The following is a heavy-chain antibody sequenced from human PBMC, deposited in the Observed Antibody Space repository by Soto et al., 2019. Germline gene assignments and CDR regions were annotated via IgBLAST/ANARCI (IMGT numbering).Heavy chain of an antibody. J-gene: IGHJ3*02. V-gene: IGHV3-7*01. Sequence: WGSLRLSCSASGFTFISYWIISFRNSPCKGLEWVANIKQDGSEKYYVDSVKGRFTISRDNAKNSLYLQMNSLRAEDTAVYYCARVAQRQWLALDAFDIWGQGTMVTVSS. CDR2: IKQDGSEK. CDR3: ARVAQRQWLALDAFDI. CDR1: GFTFISYW. D-gene: IGHD6-19*01.